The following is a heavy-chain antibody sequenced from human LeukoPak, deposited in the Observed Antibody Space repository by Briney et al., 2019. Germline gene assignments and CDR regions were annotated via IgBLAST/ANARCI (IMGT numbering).Heavy chain of an antibody. Sequence: GGSLRLSCAASGFTFSSYSMNWVRQAPGKGLEWVSSISSRSSYIYYADSVKGRFTISRDNAKNSLYLQMNSLRAEDTAVYYCARDFTQAEIGMATIIGYYGMDVWGQGTTVTVSS. D-gene: IGHD5-24*01. V-gene: IGHV3-21*01. J-gene: IGHJ6*02. CDR3: ARDFTQAEIGMATIIGYYGMDV. CDR2: ISSRSSYI. CDR1: GFTFSSYS.